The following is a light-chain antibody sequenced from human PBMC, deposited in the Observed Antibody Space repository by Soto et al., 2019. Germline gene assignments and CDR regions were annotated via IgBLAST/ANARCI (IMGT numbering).Light chain of an antibody. CDR2: DVS. Sequence: QSVLTQPRSVSGSPGQSVTISCTGTSSDVGGYNYVSWYQQHPGKAPKLMIYDVSQRPSGVPDRFSGSKSGNTASLTISGLQAEDEADYYCCSSVGSYTSVFGGGTKVTVL. V-gene: IGLV2-11*01. J-gene: IGLJ3*02. CDR1: SSDVGGYNY. CDR3: CSSVGSYTSV.